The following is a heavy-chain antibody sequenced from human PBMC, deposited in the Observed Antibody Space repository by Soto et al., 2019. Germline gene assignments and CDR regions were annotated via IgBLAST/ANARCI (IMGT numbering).Heavy chain of an antibody. Sequence: QLQLQESGPGLVKPSETLSLTCVVSGGSIINDGFYWVWVRQSPENGLQWIASINYHGTTFYRASLRSRSTISVDTSKSLFSLRLISGTAADTAVYYCARLSVGVTGNYFEAWGQGARVTVSS. V-gene: IGHV4-39*02. CDR3: ARLSVGVTGNYFEA. CDR2: INYHGTT. D-gene: IGHD2-21*02. CDR1: GGSIINDGFY. J-gene: IGHJ5*02.